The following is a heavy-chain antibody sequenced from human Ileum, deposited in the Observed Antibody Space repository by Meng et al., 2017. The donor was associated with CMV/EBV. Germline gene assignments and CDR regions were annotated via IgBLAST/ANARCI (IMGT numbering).Heavy chain of an antibody. CDR2: IPISGIS. CDR1: GNLINGCF. V-gene: IGHV4-4*07. Sequence: PEVPGPGLPQPSSHLPLADTGSGNLINGCFVSWTRHPARKGLEWIGRIPISGISNSNPSLKSRVTKPEDTTKTQITLKLSSATSADTAGYYCAREKVQFWSFEYWGQGSLVTVSS. D-gene: IGHD5-18*01. CDR3: AREKVQFWSFEY. J-gene: IGHJ4*02.